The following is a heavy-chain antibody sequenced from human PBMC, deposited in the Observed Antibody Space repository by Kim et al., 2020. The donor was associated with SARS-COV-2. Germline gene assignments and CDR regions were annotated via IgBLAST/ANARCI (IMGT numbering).Heavy chain of an antibody. CDR1: GDSMKRYH. CDR2: IDYNGGT. V-gene: IGHV4-59*01. J-gene: IGHJ4*02. CDR3: ARAGYGDPIDY. D-gene: IGHD4-17*01. Sequence: SETLSLTCTVSGDSMKRYHWTWVRQPPGNRLEWLGYIDYNGGTAYNPSLESRVAITADTSKNQFSLRVSSVTAEDTAMYYCARAGYGDPIDYWGQGTLVT.